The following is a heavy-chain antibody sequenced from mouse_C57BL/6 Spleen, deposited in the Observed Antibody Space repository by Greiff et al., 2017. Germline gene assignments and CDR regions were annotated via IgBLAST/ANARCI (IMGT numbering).Heavy chain of an antibody. CDR2: IYPGSGST. Sequence: QVQLQQPGAELVKPGASVKMSCKASGYTFTSYWITWVKQRPGQGLEWIGDIYPGSGSTNYNEKFKSKATMTVDTSSSTAYMQLSSLTSEDSAVYYCARATPDYAMDYWGQGTSVTVSS. CDR1: GYTFTSYW. CDR3: ARATPDYAMDY. V-gene: IGHV1-55*01. J-gene: IGHJ4*01.